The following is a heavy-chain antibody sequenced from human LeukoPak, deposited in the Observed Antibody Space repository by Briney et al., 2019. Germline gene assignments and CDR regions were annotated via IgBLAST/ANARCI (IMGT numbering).Heavy chain of an antibody. CDR1: GFTFSGFG. Sequence: GGSLRLPCAASGFTFSGFGMHWVRQAPGKGLEWVAVISDDGDTKFYADSVKGPFTISRDNSKNTVYLQMNRLMTEDAGIYYCAKSGERYCTRGNCYFDYWGQGTLVTVSS. CDR3: AKSGERYCTRGNCYFDY. D-gene: IGHD2-8*01. V-gene: IGHV3-30*18. CDR2: ISDDGDTK. J-gene: IGHJ4*02.